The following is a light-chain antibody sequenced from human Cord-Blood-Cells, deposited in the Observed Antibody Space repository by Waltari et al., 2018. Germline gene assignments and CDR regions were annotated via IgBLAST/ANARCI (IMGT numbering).Light chain of an antibody. J-gene: IGKJ1*01. Sequence: DIQLTHYPSSLFASVGDNVTITCRASQSISSYLNWYQQKPGKAPKLLIYAASSLQSGVPSRFSGSGSGTDFTLTISSLQPEDFATYYCQQSYSTPWTFGQGTKVEIK. V-gene: IGKV1-39*01. CDR1: QSISSY. CDR3: QQSYSTPWT. CDR2: AAS.